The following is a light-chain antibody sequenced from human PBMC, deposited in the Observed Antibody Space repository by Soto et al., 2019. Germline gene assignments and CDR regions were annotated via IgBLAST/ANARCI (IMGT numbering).Light chain of an antibody. CDR3: QQYGDWPPDT. CDR2: DAS. V-gene: IGKV3-15*01. CDR1: QSVSRN. Sequence: EIVMTQCPATLSVSPGERATLSCRASQSVSRNLAWYQQKLGQPPRLLIYDASTRATGVPARFGGSGSGTQFTLTISGLQSEDFAVYYCQQYGDWPPDTFGQGTKVEI. J-gene: IGKJ2*01.